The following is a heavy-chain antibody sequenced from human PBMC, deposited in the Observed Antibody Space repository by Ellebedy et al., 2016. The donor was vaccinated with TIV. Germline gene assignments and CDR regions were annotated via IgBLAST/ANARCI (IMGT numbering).Heavy chain of an antibody. Sequence: GESLKISXTASGFIFSKFDMSWVRQAPGKGLQWVCDMYVGDTTAYADYLKGRFTIFRDNSKNTVYLQASGLDAEDTAVYYCARGKAYSYYDSWGQGTLVTVSS. J-gene: IGHJ4*02. CDR2: MYVGDTT. CDR1: GFIFSKFD. D-gene: IGHD3-10*01. V-gene: IGHV3-53*01. CDR3: ARGKAYSYYDS.